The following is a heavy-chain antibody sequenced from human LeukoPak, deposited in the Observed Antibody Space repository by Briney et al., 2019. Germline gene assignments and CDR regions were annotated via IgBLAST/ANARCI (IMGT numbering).Heavy chain of an antibody. Sequence: SVKVSCKASGGTFSSYAISWVRQAPGQGLEWMGGIIPIFGTANYAQKFQGRVTMTEDTSTDTAYMELSSLRSEDTAVYYCATSSREWELLSGYWGQGTLVTVSS. J-gene: IGHJ4*02. CDR2: IIPIFGTA. V-gene: IGHV1-69*06. CDR1: GGTFSSYA. CDR3: ATSSREWELLSGY. D-gene: IGHD1-26*01.